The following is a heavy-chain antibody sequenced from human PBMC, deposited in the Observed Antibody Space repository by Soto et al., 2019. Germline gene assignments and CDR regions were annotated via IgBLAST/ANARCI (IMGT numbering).Heavy chain of an antibody. V-gene: IGHV4-4*02. D-gene: IGHD6-19*01. CDR3: ARGAVAGTRFDY. J-gene: IGHJ4*02. Sequence: QVQLQESGPGLVKPSGTLSLTCAVSGGSISSSNWWSWVRQPPGKGLEWIGEIYHSGSTNYNPSLKSRVXTXVXXSKNQFSLTLSSVTAADTAVYYCARGAVAGTRFDYWGQGTLVTVSS. CDR1: GGSISSSNW. CDR2: IYHSGST.